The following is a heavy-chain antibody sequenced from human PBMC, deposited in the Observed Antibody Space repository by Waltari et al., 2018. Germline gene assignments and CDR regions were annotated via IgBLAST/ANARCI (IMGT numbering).Heavy chain of an antibody. CDR3: ARGRGRVAARWFDP. Sequence: QVQLQQWGAGLLKPSETLSLTCAVYGGSFSGYYWSWIRQPPGKGLEWIGEINHSGSTNYNPSLKSRVTISVDTSKNQFSLKLSSVTAADTAVYYCARGRGRVAARWFDPWGQGTLVTVSS. J-gene: IGHJ5*02. V-gene: IGHV4-34*01. D-gene: IGHD6-6*01. CDR2: INHSGST. CDR1: GGSFSGYY.